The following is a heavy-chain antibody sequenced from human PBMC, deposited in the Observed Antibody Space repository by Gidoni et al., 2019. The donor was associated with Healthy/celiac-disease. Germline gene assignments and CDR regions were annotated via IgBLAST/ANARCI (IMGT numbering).Heavy chain of an antibody. CDR2: IWYDGSNL. J-gene: IGHJ3*02. V-gene: IGHV3-33*01. Sequence: QVQLLESGGGMVQSGRSRRLSCASSGFTFSSDGGHWVRQAPGKGLECVAVIWYDGSNLYYADSVKGRFTISRDNSKNTLYLQLNSLRAEDTAVCYCARDNEPFPLSPTTAGAFDIWGQGTMVTVSS. CDR1: GFTFSSDG. CDR3: ARDNEPFPLSPTTAGAFDI. D-gene: IGHD4-17*01.